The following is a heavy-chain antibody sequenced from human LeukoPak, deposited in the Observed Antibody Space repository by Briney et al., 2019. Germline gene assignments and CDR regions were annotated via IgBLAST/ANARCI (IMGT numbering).Heavy chain of an antibody. CDR1: GFTFSTYA. CDR2: ISDSGAST. D-gene: IGHD3-22*01. J-gene: IGHJ4*02. V-gene: IGHV3-23*01. Sequence: PGGSLRLSCAASGFTFSTYAVNWVRQAPGKGLEWVSAISDSGASTYYADSVKGRFTISRDNFKNTLYLQMISLRAEDTAVYYCAKGPPGGNYYDSSGYRPPDDYWGQGTLVTVSS. CDR3: AKGPPGGNYYDSSGYRPPDDY.